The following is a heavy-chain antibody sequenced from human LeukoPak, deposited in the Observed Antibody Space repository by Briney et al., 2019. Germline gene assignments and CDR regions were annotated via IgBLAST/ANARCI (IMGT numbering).Heavy chain of an antibody. CDR2: IYPGDSDT. CDR3: ARLRPQDAFDI. J-gene: IGHJ3*02. CDR1: GYKLTNNW. Sequence: GESLKISCKISGYKLTNNWIGWVRQVPGKGLEWMGIIYPGDSDTRYSPSFQGQVTISADKSISTAYLQWSSLKASDTAMYYCARLRPQDAFDIWGQGTMVTVSS. V-gene: IGHV5-51*01.